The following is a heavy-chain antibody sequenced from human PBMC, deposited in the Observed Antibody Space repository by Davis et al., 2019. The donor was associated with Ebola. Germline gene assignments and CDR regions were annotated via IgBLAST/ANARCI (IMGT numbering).Heavy chain of an antibody. CDR2: IHSGGSDI. J-gene: IGHJ4*02. Sequence: GESLKISCEVSGYSSINYWIGWVRQMPGKGLEWMGLIHSGGSDIRYSPSFRGQVTISADKSISTAYLQWSNLKASDSAIYYCARQYGFGIYNWGQGTLVTVSS. V-gene: IGHV5-51*01. D-gene: IGHD5-24*01. CDR3: ARQYGFGIYN. CDR1: GYSSINYW.